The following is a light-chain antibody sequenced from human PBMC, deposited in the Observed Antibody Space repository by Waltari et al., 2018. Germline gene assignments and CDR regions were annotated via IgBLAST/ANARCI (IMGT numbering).Light chain of an antibody. V-gene: IGKV3-20*01. CDR1: QSVSNNY. J-gene: IGKJ3*01. CDR3: QQYGSSPPLT. Sequence: EIVLTQSPGTLSLSPGERATLSCRASQSVSNNYLTWYQQKPGQAPRLLIYGASTRATGIPDRFSGSGSGTDFTLTISRLEPEDFAVYYCQQYGSSPPLTFGHGTKVDIK. CDR2: GAS.